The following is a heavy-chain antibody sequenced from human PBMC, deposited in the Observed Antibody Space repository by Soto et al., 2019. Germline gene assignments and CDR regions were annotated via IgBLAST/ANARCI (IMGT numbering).Heavy chain of an antibody. CDR3: AKDIYTMVRGVIITHGYYYGMDV. CDR2: ISYDGSNK. D-gene: IGHD3-10*01. V-gene: IGHV3-30*18. CDR1: GFTFSSYG. J-gene: IGHJ6*02. Sequence: GGSLRLSCAASGFTFSSYGMHWVRQAPGKGLEWVAVISYDGSNKYYADSVKGRFTISRDNSKNTLYLQMNSLRAEDTAVYYCAKDIYTMVRGVIITHGYYYGMDVWGQGTTVTVSS.